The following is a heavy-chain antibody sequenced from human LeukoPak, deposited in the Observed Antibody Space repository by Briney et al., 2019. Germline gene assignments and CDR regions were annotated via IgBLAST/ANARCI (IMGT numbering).Heavy chain of an antibody. CDR3: ARARRDDYVWGSYRYPSWFDP. J-gene: IGHJ5*02. D-gene: IGHD3-16*02. CDR2: IYHSGST. V-gene: IGHV4-38-2*02. CDR1: GGSISSYY. Sequence: KSSETLSLTCTVSGGSISSYYWGWIRQPPGKGLEWIGSIYHSGSTYYNPSLKSRVTISVDTSKNQFSLKLSSVTAADTAVYYCARARRDDYVWGSYRYPSWFDPWGQGTLVTVSS.